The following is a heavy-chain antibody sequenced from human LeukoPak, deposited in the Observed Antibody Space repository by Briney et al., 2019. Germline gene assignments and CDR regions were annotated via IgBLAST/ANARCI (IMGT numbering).Heavy chain of an antibody. J-gene: IGHJ3*02. D-gene: IGHD3-22*01. CDR3: ARDMRTYYYDSSGYYYVLNAFDI. V-gene: IGHV4-59*01. Sequence: PSETLSLTCTVSGGSISSYYWSWIRQPPGKGLEWIGYIYYSGSTNYNPSLKSRVTISVDTSKNQFSLKLSSVTAADTAVYYCARDMRTYYYDSSGYYYVLNAFDIWGQGTMVTVSS. CDR1: GGSISSYY. CDR2: IYYSGST.